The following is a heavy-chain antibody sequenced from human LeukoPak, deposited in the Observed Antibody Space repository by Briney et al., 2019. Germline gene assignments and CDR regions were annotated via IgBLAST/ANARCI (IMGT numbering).Heavy chain of an antibody. D-gene: IGHD3-22*01. Sequence: VSVKVSCKASGYTFTDYYINWVRQAPGQGLEWIGWINPNSGDTNYAQKFQDRVTMTRDTSISTAYMELSRLRSDDTAVYYCARGSRRDYYDSRWWFDPWGQGTLVTVSS. CDR2: INPNSGDT. J-gene: IGHJ5*02. CDR1: GYTFTDYY. V-gene: IGHV1-2*02. CDR3: ARGSRRDYYDSRWWFDP.